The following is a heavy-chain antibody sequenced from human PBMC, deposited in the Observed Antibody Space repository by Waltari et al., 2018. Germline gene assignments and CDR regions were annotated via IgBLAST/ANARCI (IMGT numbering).Heavy chain of an antibody. V-gene: IGHV3-21*01. CDR2: ISSSSSYI. CDR1: GFTFSSYS. J-gene: IGHJ3*02. D-gene: IGHD2-8*01. Sequence: EVQLVESGGGLVKPGGSLRLSCAASGFTFSSYSMNWVRQAPGKGLEWVSSISSSSSYIYDADSVKGRFTISRDNAKNSLYLQMTSLRAEDTAVYYCARSRNGANAFDIWGQGTMVTVSS. CDR3: ARSRNGANAFDI.